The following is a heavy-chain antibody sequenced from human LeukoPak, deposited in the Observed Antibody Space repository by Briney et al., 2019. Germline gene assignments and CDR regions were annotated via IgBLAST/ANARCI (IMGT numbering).Heavy chain of an antibody. D-gene: IGHD3-10*01. J-gene: IGHJ4*02. CDR2: ISSYGGTT. CDR1: GFTFSTSA. V-gene: IGHV3-23*01. Sequence: GGSLRLSCAASGFTFSTSAMSWVRQAPGKGLEWVSTISSYGGTTYYADSVKGRFTISRDNAKNSLYLQMNSLRAEDTAVYYCARDPGSDYVDYWGQGTLVTVSS. CDR3: ARDPGSDYVDY.